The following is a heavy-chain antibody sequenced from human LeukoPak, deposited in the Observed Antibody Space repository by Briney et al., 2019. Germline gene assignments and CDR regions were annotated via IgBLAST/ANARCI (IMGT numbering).Heavy chain of an antibody. J-gene: IGHJ4*02. Sequence: SSETLSLTCTVSGGSISSSSYYWGWIRQPPGKGLEWIGSIYYSGSTYYNPSLKSRVTISVDTSKNQFSLKLSSVTAADTAVYYCASQGLFDAAYWGQGTLVTVSS. V-gene: IGHV4-39*01. CDR3: ASQGLFDAAY. CDR1: GGSISSSSYY. CDR2: IYYSGST. D-gene: IGHD3-22*01.